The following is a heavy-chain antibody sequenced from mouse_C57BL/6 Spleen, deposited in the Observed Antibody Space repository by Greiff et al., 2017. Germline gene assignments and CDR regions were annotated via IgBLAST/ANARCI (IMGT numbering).Heavy chain of an antibody. CDR2: IYPRSGNT. J-gene: IGHJ4*01. Sequence: VQLQQSGAELARPGASVKLSCKASGYTFTSYGISWVKQRPGQGLEWIGEIYPRSGNTYYNEKFKGKATLTADKASSTAYMELRSLTSEDSAVYFCESALVTGIDDYAMDYWGQGTSVTVSS. CDR3: ESALVTGIDDYAMDY. CDR1: GYTFTSYG. D-gene: IGHD6-2*01. V-gene: IGHV1-81*01.